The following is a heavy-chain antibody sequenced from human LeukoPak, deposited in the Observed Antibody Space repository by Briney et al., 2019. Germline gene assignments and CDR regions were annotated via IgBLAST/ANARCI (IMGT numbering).Heavy chain of an antibody. V-gene: IGHV4-34*01. Sequence: SEALSLTCAVYGGSFSGYYWSWIRQPPGKGLEWIGEINHSGSTNYNPSLKSRVTISVDTSKNQFSLKLSSVTAADTAVYYCARRAGVVVPAASVYYYYYYMDVWGKGTTVTVSS. CDR3: ARRAGVVVPAASVYYYYYYMDV. D-gene: IGHD2-2*01. CDR2: INHSGST. J-gene: IGHJ6*03. CDR1: GGSFSGYY.